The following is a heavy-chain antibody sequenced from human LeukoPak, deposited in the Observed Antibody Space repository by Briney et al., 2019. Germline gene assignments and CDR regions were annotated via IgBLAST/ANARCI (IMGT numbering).Heavy chain of an antibody. CDR2: IYYVGST. CDR3: ARSITSSSPFDY. Sequence: PSETLSLTCTVSGGSISSYYWSWIRQPPGKGLEWIGSIYYVGSTYYNPSLKSRVTISVDTSRNQFSLKLTTVTAADTAVYYCARSITSSSPFDYWGQGTLVTVSS. V-gene: IGHV4-59*05. D-gene: IGHD6-6*01. CDR1: GGSISSYY. J-gene: IGHJ4*02.